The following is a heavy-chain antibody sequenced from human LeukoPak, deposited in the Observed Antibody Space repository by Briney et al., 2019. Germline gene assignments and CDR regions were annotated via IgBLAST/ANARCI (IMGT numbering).Heavy chain of an antibody. CDR2: IIPIFGTA. Sequence: SVKVSCKASGGTFSSYAISWVRQAPGQGLEWMGGIIPIFGTANYAQKFRGRVTITTDESTSTAYMELSSLRSEDTAVYYCARNILTGYRPDAFDIWGQGTMVTVSS. CDR3: ARNILTGYRPDAFDI. J-gene: IGHJ3*02. CDR1: GGTFSSYA. V-gene: IGHV1-69*05. D-gene: IGHD3-9*01.